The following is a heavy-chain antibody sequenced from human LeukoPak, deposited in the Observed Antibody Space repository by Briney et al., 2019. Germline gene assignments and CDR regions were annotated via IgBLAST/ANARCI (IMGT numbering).Heavy chain of an antibody. CDR1: GYTFTDYY. CDR3: ARDNYDYVWGSYQDY. V-gene: IGHV1-69-2*01. Sequence: ASVKVSCKVSGYTFTDYYMHWVQQAPGKGLEWMGLVDPEDGETIYAEKFQGRVTITADTSTDTAYMELSSLRSEDTAVYYCARDNYDYVWGSYQDYWGQGTLVTVSS. J-gene: IGHJ4*02. CDR2: VDPEDGET. D-gene: IGHD3-16*02.